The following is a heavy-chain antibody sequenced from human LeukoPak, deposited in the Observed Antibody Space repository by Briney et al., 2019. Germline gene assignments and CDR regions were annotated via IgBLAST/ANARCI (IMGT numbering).Heavy chain of an antibody. CDR2: IYHSGST. D-gene: IGHD3-9*01. CDR3: ARFGHDILTGYATTATNRYAFDI. J-gene: IGHJ3*02. CDR1: GGSISSSNW. V-gene: IGHV4-4*02. Sequence: SGTLSLTCAVSGGSISSSNWWSCVRQPPGKGLEWIGEIYHSGSTNYNPSLKSRVTISVDKSKNQFSLKLSSVTAADTAVYYCARFGHDILTGYATTATNRYAFDIWGQGTMVTVSS.